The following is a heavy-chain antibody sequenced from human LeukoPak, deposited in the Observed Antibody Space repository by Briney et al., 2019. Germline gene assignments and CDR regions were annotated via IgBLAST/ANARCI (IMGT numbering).Heavy chain of an antibody. D-gene: IGHD6-6*01. J-gene: IGHJ5*02. CDR2: IYTSGST. Sequence: SETLSLTCTVSGGSISSYYWSWIRQLPGKGLEWIGYIYTSGSTNYNPSLKSRVTISVDTSKNQFSLKLSSVTAADTAVYYCARRGSSSGWFDPWGQGTLVTVSS. CDR1: GGSISSYY. CDR3: ARRGSSSGWFDP. V-gene: IGHV4-4*09.